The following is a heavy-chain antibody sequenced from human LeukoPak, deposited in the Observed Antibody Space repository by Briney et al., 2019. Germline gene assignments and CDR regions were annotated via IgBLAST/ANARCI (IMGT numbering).Heavy chain of an antibody. V-gene: IGHV3-48*03. CDR3: AELGITMIGGV. CDR1: GFTFSSYE. Sequence: GGSLRLSCAASGFTFSSYEMNWVRQAPGKGLEWVSYISSSGSTIYYADSVKGRFTISRDNSKNSLYLQMNSLRAEDTAVYYCAELGITMIGGVWGKGTTVSISS. CDR2: ISSSGSTI. D-gene: IGHD3-10*02. J-gene: IGHJ6*04.